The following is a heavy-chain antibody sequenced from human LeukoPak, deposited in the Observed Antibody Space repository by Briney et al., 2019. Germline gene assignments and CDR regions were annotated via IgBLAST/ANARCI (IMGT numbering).Heavy chain of an antibody. D-gene: IGHD5-12*01. V-gene: IGHV3-74*01. CDR2: MSSDGTGT. Sequence: GGSLRLSCTSSTFALGSYWTHWVRQVPGGGLVWVARMSSDGTGTNYADSVKGRFTISRDNAKNSLYLQMNSLRVEDTAVYYCARGGAGYFFDFWGQGTLVTVSS. J-gene: IGHJ4*02. CDR1: TFALGSYW. CDR3: ARGGAGYFFDF.